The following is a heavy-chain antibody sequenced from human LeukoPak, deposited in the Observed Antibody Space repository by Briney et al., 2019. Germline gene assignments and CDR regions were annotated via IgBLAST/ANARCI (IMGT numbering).Heavy chain of an antibody. CDR2: IYYSGST. D-gene: IGHD3-3*01. CDR3: ARRAIYYDFWSGYSTSYYFDY. CDR1: GGSISSGGYY. V-gene: IGHV4-31*03. Sequence: SQTLSLTCTVSGGSISSGGYYWSWIRQHPGKGLEWIGYIYYSGSTYYNPSLKSRVTISVNTSKNQFSLKLSSVTAADTAVYYCARRAIYYDFWSGYSTSYYFDYWGQGTLVTVSS. J-gene: IGHJ4*02.